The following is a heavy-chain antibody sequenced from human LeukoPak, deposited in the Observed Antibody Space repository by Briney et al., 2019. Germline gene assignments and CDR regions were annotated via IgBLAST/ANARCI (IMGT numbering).Heavy chain of an antibody. CDR3: ATSSRASSGYSSL. J-gene: IGHJ4*02. Sequence: GGSLRLSCAASGFTFSSYAMSWVRQAPGKGLGWVSAISGSGGSTYYADSVKGRFTISRDNSKNTLYLQMNSLRAEDTAVYYCATSSRASSGYSSLWGQGTLVTVSS. V-gene: IGHV3-23*01. CDR1: GFTFSSYA. CDR2: ISGSGGST. D-gene: IGHD3-22*01.